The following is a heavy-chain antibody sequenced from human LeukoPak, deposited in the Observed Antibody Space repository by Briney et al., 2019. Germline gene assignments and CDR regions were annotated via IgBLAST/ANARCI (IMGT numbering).Heavy chain of an antibody. CDR3: ARGDSSSWYVLSALDMDV. J-gene: IGHJ6*03. CDR1: GYTFTIYY. D-gene: IGHD6-13*01. V-gene: IGHV1-46*01. Sequence: ASVTLSFKASGYTFTIYYMHWVRHAPGPGLGRMGISNTSGGSTSYAQKFQGRVTMTRDTSTSTVYMELSSLRSEDTAVYYCARGDSSSWYVLSALDMDVWGKGTTVTVSS. CDR2: SNTSGGST.